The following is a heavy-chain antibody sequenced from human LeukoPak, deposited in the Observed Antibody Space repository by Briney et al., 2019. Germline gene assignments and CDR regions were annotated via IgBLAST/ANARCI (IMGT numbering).Heavy chain of an antibody. CDR1: GGPISSYY. CDR2: IYTSGST. Sequence: SETLSLTCSVSGGPISSYYGSWIRQPAGKALEWIGRIYTSGSTNYNPSLKSRVTMSVDTSKNQFSLKLSSVTAADTAVYYCARAVGSGSFQTYYYYMDVWGKGTTVTISS. J-gene: IGHJ6*03. D-gene: IGHD3-10*01. V-gene: IGHV4-4*07. CDR3: ARAVGSGSFQTYYYYMDV.